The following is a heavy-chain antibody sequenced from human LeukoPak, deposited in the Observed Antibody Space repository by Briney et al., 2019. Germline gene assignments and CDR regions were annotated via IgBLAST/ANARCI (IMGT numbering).Heavy chain of an antibody. Sequence: EALSLTCTVSGGSISGYYWSWIRQPPGKGLEWIGYIYHSGSSNYNPSLKSRVTISVDTSKKQFSLKLSSVTAADTAVYYCARASMGYSSSWYFDYWGQGTLVTVSS. J-gene: IGHJ4*02. CDR1: GGSISGYY. V-gene: IGHV4-59*01. D-gene: IGHD6-13*01. CDR3: ARASMGYSSSWYFDY. CDR2: IYHSGSS.